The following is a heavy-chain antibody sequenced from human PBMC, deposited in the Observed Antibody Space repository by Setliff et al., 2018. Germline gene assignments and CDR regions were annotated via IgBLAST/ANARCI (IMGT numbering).Heavy chain of an antibody. CDR3: ARTGTYRYFDY. Sequence: SEPLSLTCAVYGGSFSGYYWSWIRQPPGKGLEWIGEINHSGSTNYNPSLKSRLTLSVDTSKNQVSLNLRSVTAADTAVYYCARTGTYRYFDYWGQGTQVTVSS. CDR1: GGSFSGYY. D-gene: IGHD1-1*01. CDR2: INHSGST. J-gene: IGHJ4*02. V-gene: IGHV4-34*01.